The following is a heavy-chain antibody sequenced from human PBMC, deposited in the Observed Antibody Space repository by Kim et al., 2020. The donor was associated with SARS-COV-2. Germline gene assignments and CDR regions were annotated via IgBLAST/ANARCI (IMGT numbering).Heavy chain of an antibody. CDR2: IIPILGIA. V-gene: IGHV1-69*04. D-gene: IGHD3-10*02. CDR1: GGTFSSYA. CDR3: ARDLFGELSYYYMDV. J-gene: IGHJ6*03. Sequence: SVKVSCKASGGTFSSYAISWVRQAPGQGLEWMGRIIPILGIANYAQKFQSRVTITADKSTSTAYLDLSSLRSEHTAVYYCARDLFGELSYYYMDVWGKGTTVNFSS.